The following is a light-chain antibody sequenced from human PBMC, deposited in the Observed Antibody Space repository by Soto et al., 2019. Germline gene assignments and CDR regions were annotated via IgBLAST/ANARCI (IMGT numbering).Light chain of an antibody. J-gene: IGLJ3*02. CDR3: SSYAGINNLV. Sequence: QSALTQPPSASGSPGQSVTISCTGTSSDVGAYNYVSWYQQRPGKAPKLMIYEVNQRPSGVPDRFSGSKSGNTASLTVSGLQAEDEADYYCSSYAGINNLVFVGGTKLTVL. CDR2: EVN. CDR1: SSDVGAYNY. V-gene: IGLV2-8*01.